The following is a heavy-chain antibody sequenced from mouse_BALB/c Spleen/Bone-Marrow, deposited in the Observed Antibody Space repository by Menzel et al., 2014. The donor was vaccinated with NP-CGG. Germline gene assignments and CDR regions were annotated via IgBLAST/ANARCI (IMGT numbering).Heavy chain of an antibody. Sequence: EVMLVESGGGLVQPGGSLRLSCATSGFTFTDYYMNWVRQPPGKALEWLGFIRNKAYGYTTEYSASVKGRFTVSRDNSQSILYLQMNTLRAEDSATYYCARDMGGILFGSWGQGTTLTVSS. V-gene: IGHV7-3*02. D-gene: IGHD4-1*01. CDR3: ARDMGGILFGS. CDR1: GFTFTDYY. CDR2: IRNKAYGYTT. J-gene: IGHJ2*01.